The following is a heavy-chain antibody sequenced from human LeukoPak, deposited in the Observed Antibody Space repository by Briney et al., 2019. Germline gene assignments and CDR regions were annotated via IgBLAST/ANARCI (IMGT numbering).Heavy chain of an antibody. Sequence: SQTLSLTCTVSVGSISSGGYYWSWIRQHPGKGLEWIGYIYYSGSTYYNPSLTSRVTISVDTSKNQFSLKLSSVTAEDTAVYYCARESRATQLDYWGQGTLVTVSS. J-gene: IGHJ4*02. D-gene: IGHD1-26*01. CDR1: VGSISSGGYY. CDR3: ARESRATQLDY. CDR2: IYYSGST. V-gene: IGHV4-31*03.